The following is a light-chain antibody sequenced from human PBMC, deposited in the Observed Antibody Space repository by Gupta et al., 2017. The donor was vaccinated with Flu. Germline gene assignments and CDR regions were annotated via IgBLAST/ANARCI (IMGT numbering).Light chain of an antibody. CDR2: GNN. V-gene: IGLV1-40*01. CDR3: QTLDTSLNAYV. CDR1: RSNIGANYD. Sequence: QSVLTQPPSVSGAPGQSVDSSCTGARSNIGANYDVHWYQQTPGEAPKLLIHGNNNRPSGVPDRFSGAKSGTSASLAITGLQAEDEADYYCQTLDTSLNAYVFGTGTKVTVL. J-gene: IGLJ1*01.